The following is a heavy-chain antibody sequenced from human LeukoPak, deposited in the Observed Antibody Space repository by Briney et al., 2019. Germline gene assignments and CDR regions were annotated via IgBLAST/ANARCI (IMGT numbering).Heavy chain of an antibody. CDR2: IKSKTDGGTT. V-gene: IGHV3-15*01. D-gene: IGHD2-2*01. Sequence: GGSLRLSCAASGFTFSNAWMSWVRQAPGKGLEWVGRIKSKTDGGTTDYAAPVKGRFTISRDDSKNTLYLQMNNPRAEDTAVYYCAKDPRLGDYCSSTSCFYYYYMDVWGKGTTVTVSS. J-gene: IGHJ6*03. CDR1: GFTFSNAW. CDR3: AKDPRLGDYCSSTSCFYYYYMDV.